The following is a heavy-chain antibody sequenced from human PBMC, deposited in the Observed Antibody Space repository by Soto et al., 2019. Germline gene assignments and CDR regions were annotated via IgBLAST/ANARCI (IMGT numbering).Heavy chain of an antibody. V-gene: IGHV1-18*04. CDR1: GNKFSTYG. J-gene: IGHJ6*01. CDR3: GHGTVYCRANISYPSGIYVTDV. Sequence: ASVKVSCKASGNKFSTYGVTWVRQAPGRGLEWMAWTNTYSGNTKYAQKFQGRVTMTTDTSTSTVHMELRSLRSDDTAIYYWGHGTVYCRANISYPSGIYVTDV. CDR2: TNTYSGNT. D-gene: IGHD1-1*01.